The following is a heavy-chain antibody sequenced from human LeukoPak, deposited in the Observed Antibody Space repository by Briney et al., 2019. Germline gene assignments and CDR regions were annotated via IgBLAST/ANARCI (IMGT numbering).Heavy chain of an antibody. D-gene: IGHD5-24*01. V-gene: IGHV4-59*01. CDR3: ARDRRRWLQSDSGFDY. Sequence: SETLSLTCTVSGGSISSYYWSWIRQPPGKGLEWIGYIYYSGSTNYNPSLKSRVTISVDTSKNQFSLKLSSVTAADTAVYYCARDRRRWLQSDSGFDYWGQGTLVTVSS. CDR2: IYYSGST. J-gene: IGHJ4*02. CDR1: GGSISSYY.